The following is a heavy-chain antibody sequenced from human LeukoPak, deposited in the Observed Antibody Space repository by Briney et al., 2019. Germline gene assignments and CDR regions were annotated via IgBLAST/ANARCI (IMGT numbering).Heavy chain of an antibody. CDR2: INHSGST. CDR1: GVSFSGYY. Sequence: SETLSLTCAVYGVSFSGYYWSWIRQPPGKGLEWIGEINHSGSTNYNPSLKSRVTISVDTSKNQFSLKLSSVTAADTAVYYCARSGLYSSTWYLDYWGQGTLVTVSS. V-gene: IGHV4-34*01. J-gene: IGHJ4*02. D-gene: IGHD6-13*01. CDR3: ARSGLYSSTWYLDY.